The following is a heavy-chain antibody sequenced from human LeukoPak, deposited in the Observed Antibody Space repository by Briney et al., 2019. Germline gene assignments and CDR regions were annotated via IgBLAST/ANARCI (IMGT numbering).Heavy chain of an antibody. CDR3: DTRLRVDY. J-gene: IGHJ4*02. CDR1: GFTFSSYA. V-gene: IGHV3-30*04. CDR2: ISYDGSNK. D-gene: IGHD4-17*01. Sequence: PGGSLRLSCAASGFTFSSYAMHWVRQAPGKGLEWVAVISYDGSNKYYADSVKGRFTISRDNSKNTLYLQMNSLRAEDTAVYYCDTRLRVDYWGQGTLVTVSS.